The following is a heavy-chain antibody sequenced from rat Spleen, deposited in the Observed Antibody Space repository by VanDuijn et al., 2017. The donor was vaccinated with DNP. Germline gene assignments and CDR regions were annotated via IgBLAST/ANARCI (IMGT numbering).Heavy chain of an antibody. J-gene: IGHJ4*01. CDR3: ASYYYDGYYAMDA. CDR2: IRYSGST. D-gene: IGHD1-12*02. CDR1: GYTITSGY. V-gene: IGHV3-1*01. Sequence: EVQLQESGPGLVEPSQSLSLTCSVTGYTITSGYDWNWIRKFPGNKMEWIGHIRYSGSTSYNPSLRSRISITRDTSKNTFFLQLNSVTTEDTATYYCASYYYDGYYAMDAWGQGTSVTVSS.